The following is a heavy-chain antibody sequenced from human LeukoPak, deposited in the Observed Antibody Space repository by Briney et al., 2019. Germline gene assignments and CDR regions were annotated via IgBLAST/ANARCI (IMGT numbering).Heavy chain of an antibody. CDR2: ISGSGGST. CDR1: GFTFSSYA. CDR3: AKDPTYYDILTPFDY. D-gene: IGHD3-9*01. V-gene: IGHV3-23*01. J-gene: IGHJ4*02. Sequence: GGSLRLSCAASGFTFSSYAMSWVRQAPGKGLEWVSTISGSGGSTYYADSVKGRFTISRDNSKNTLYLQMNSLRAEDTAVYYCAKDPTYYDILTPFDYWGQGTLVTVSS.